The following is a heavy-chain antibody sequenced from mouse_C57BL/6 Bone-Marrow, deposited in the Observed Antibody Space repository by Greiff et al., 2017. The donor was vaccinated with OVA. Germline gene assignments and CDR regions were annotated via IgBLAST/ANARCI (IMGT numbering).Heavy chain of an antibody. D-gene: IGHD1-1*01. J-gene: IGHJ4*01. V-gene: IGHV2-2*01. CDR3: ARNSLIYYYGSYYAMDY. CDR2: IWSGGST. Sequence: QVQLQQSGPGLVQPSQSLSITCTVSGFSLTSYGVHWVRQSPGKGLEWLGVIWSGGSTDDNAAFISRLSISKDNSKSQVFFKMNSLQADDTAIYYCARNSLIYYYGSYYAMDYWGQGTSVTVSS. CDR1: GFSLTSYG.